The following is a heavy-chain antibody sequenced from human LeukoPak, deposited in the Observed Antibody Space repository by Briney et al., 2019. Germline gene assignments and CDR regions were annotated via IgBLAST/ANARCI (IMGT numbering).Heavy chain of an antibody. CDR1: GYTFTGYF. CDR2: INLNTGGT. J-gene: IGHJ4*02. Sequence: ASVKVSCKASGYTFTGYFIHWVRQALGQGLEWMGWINLNTGGTKYAQRFQGRVTMTKDTSITTAYMELSRLRSDDTAVYYCARGVTIRNDYWGQGTLVTVSS. CDR3: ARGVTIRNDY. D-gene: IGHD3-3*01. V-gene: IGHV1-2*02.